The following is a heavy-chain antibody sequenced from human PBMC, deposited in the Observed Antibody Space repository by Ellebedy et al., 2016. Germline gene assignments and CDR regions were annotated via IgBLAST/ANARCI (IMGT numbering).Heavy chain of an antibody. J-gene: IGHJ4*02. V-gene: IGHV3-66*01. CDR2: LYSGGTI. CDR3: AREGCSGGSCTDY. D-gene: IGHD2-15*01. Sequence: GGSLRLSCAASGFTVSGNYMSWVRQAPGKGLEWVSTLYSGGTILYADSVKGRFTISRDNSKNTLYLQMNSLRAEDTAVYYCAREGCSGGSCTDYWGQGTLVTVSS. CDR1: GFTVSGNY.